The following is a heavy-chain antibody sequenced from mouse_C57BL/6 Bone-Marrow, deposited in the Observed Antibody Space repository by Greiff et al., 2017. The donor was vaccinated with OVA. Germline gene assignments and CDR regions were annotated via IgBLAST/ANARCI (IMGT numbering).Heavy chain of an antibody. D-gene: IGHD1-1*01. CDR1: GFSLTSYG. CDR3: ARRGITTVVPDWYLGV. V-gene: IGHV2-2*01. Sequence: VQLQQSGPGLVQPSQSLSITCTVSGFSLTSYGVHWVRQSPGKGLEWLGVIWSGGSTDYNAAFISRLSISKDNSKSQVFFKMKSLQADDTAIYFCARRGITTVVPDWYLGVWGTGTAVTVPS. CDR2: IWSGGST. J-gene: IGHJ1*03.